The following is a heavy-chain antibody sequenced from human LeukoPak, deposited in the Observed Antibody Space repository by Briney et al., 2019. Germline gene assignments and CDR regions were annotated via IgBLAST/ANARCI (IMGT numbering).Heavy chain of an antibody. J-gene: IGHJ4*02. CDR2: ISSSGSTI. Sequence: GGSLRLSCAASGFTFSDYYMSWIRQAPGKGLEWVSYISSSGSTIYYADSVKSRFTISRDNAKNSLYLQMNSLRAEDTAVYYCARAPLGERYYFDYWGQGTLVTASS. D-gene: IGHD1-1*01. V-gene: IGHV3-11*01. CDR1: GFTFSDYY. CDR3: ARAPLGERYYFDY.